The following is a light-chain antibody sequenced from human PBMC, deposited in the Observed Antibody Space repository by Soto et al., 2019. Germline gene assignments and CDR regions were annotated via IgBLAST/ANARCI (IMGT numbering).Light chain of an antibody. Sequence: EVVMTQSPATLSVSPGERATLSCRASQSISNNLAWYQQKPGQAPRLLIYDASTRATGIPARFSGSGSGTDFTLTISSQQSEDFAVYYSQHSDNWPQYTFGQGTKLEIK. J-gene: IGKJ2*01. CDR1: QSISNN. CDR3: QHSDNWPQYT. CDR2: DAS. V-gene: IGKV3-15*01.